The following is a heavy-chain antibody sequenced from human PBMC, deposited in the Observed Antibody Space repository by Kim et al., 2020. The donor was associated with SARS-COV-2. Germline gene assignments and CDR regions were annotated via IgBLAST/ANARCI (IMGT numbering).Heavy chain of an antibody. D-gene: IGHD3-22*01. J-gene: IGHJ4*02. V-gene: IGHV3-23*01. CDR3: AKDHESSGWPTFDY. Sequence: ADPVRGRFTGSRDNAKNVLYLQMDSLRVEDTALYYCAKDHESSGWPTFDYWGQGTLVTVSS.